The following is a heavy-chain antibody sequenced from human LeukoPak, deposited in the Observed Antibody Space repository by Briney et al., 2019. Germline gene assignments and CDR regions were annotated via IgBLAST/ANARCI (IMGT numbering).Heavy chain of an antibody. V-gene: IGHV3-48*03. CDR3: ARVYSSSPEDY. CDR2: ISSSGTTI. Sequence: GGSLRLSCAASGFTLSSYEMNWVRQPPGKGLEWGSYISSSGTTISYADSVKGRFTISRDNAKNSLYLQMNSLRAEDTAVYYCARVYSSSPEDYWGQGTLVTVSS. J-gene: IGHJ4*02. D-gene: IGHD6-6*01. CDR1: GFTLSSYE.